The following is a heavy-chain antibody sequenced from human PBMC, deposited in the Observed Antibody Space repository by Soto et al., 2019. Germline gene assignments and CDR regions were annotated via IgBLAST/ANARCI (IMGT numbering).Heavy chain of an antibody. CDR2: IYYTGAT. D-gene: IGHD6-13*01. V-gene: IGHV4-59*01. J-gene: IGHJ4*02. Sequence: QVQLLESGPGLVKPSETLSLTCTVSGVSISSYYWSWIRQPPGRGLEWIGYIYYTGATRYNPSLESRVTISLGASKNQCSLTLTSVTAADTGVYYCAKVGWQQLVRRYFDHWGQGTLVTVSS. CDR3: AKVGWQQLVRRYFDH. CDR1: GVSISSYY.